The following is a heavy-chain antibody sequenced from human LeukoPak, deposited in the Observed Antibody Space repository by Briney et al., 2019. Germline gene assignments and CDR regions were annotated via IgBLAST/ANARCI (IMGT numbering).Heavy chain of an antibody. CDR1: GFTFSSYD. J-gene: IGHJ4*02. D-gene: IGHD3-10*01. Sequence: GGSLRLSCAASGFTFSSYDMHWVRQAPGKGLDYVASISDKGGNTYYPNSVKGRFTISRDNSKKTLFLQMGSLRAEDTAMYYCVSKGESTGTGVFDYWGQGTLVTVSS. V-gene: IGHV3-64*01. CDR3: VSKGESTGTGVFDY. CDR2: ISDKGGNT.